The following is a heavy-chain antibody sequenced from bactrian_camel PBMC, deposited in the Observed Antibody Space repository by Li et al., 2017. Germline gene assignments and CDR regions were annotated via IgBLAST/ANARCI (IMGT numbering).Heavy chain of an antibody. J-gene: IGHJ4*01. D-gene: IGHD1*01. V-gene: IGHV3S53*01. CDR1: GYTYSSGC. Sequence: HVQLVESGGGSVQAGGSLRLSCAASGYTYSSGCMAWFRQAPGKEREFVSAVEADGTINYADSVKGRFTIARDNDKTTLYLQMNSLKPEDTAIYYCAARGGYWRDASLDPNEYTYWGQGTQVTV. CDR2: VEADGTI. CDR3: AARGGYWRDASLDPNEYTY.